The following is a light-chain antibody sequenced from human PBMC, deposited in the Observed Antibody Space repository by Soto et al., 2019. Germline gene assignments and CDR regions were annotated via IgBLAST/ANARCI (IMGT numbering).Light chain of an antibody. V-gene: IGKV3-20*01. J-gene: IGKJ2*01. Sequence: IVLTQSPGTLSLSPGEGATLSCRASQSVSSSYLAWYQQKPGQAPRVLIYGASSRATGIPDRFSGSGSGTDFTLTISRLEPEDFAVYYCQQYGSSPYTFGQGTKLEIK. CDR3: QQYGSSPYT. CDR2: GAS. CDR1: QSVSSSY.